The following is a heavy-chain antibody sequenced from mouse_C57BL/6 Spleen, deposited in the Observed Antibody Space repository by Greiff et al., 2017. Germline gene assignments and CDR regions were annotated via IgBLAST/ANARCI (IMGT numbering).Heavy chain of an antibody. Sequence: VQLQQPGAELVKPGASVKLSCKASGYTFTSYWMHWVKQRPGQGLEWIGMIHPNSGSTNYNEKFKSKATLTVDKSSSTAYMQLSSLTSEDSAVYYCARPYYYGSSGNYAMDYWGQGTSVTVSS. J-gene: IGHJ4*01. CDR1: GYTFTSYW. D-gene: IGHD1-1*01. CDR3: ARPYYYGSSGNYAMDY. V-gene: IGHV1-64*01. CDR2: IHPNSGST.